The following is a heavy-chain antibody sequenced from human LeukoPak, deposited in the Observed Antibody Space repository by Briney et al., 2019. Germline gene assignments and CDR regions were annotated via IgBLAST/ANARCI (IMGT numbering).Heavy chain of an antibody. CDR3: ARDGNSYGPDFDY. J-gene: IGHJ4*02. V-gene: IGHV4-59*02. Sequence: SETLSLTCAVSGGSVFSHSWNWIRQPPGKGLEWIGSIYYSGATNYNPSLKSRVTMSVDTSNNQFPLILTSVTAADTAVYYCARDGNSYGPDFDYWGQGTLVTVSS. CDR2: IYYSGAT. D-gene: IGHD5-18*01. CDR1: GGSVFSHS.